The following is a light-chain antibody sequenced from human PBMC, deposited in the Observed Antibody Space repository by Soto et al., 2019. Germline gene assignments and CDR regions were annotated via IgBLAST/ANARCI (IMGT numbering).Light chain of an antibody. V-gene: IGKV3-20*01. J-gene: IGKJ3*01. CDR2: AAT. Sequence: EIVLTQSPGTLSLSPGERATLSCRASQSIYINSLAWYQHKRGQAPRLLIYAATVRATAVPDRFNGSGSGTDFPLTISRLEPEDSAMYYCQQYGDSPFAFGPGTKLDVK. CDR3: QQYGDSPFA. CDR1: QSIYINS.